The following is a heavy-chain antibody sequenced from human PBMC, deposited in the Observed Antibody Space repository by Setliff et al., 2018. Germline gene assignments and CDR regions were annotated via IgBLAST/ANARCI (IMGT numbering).Heavy chain of an antibody. CDR3: ARDRGGASTRDH. V-gene: IGHV3-49*04. CDR2: IRSKAYGGTP. J-gene: IGHJ4*02. D-gene: IGHD1-26*01. Sequence: HPGGSLRLSCTVSGFTFGDYAMNWVRQAPGKGLEWVGFIRSKAYGGTPEYAASVKGRFTISRDDSKKTAYLQMSSLRAEDTAIYYCARDRGGASTRDHWGQGTLVTVSS. CDR1: GFTFGDYA.